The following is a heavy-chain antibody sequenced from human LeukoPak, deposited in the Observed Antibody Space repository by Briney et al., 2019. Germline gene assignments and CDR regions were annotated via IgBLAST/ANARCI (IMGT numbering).Heavy chain of an antibody. CDR1: GGSISSGDYY. D-gene: IGHD3-16*02. J-gene: IGHJ4*02. CDR2: IYYSGST. CDR3: ARVKGELSLFEY. V-gene: IGHV4-30-4*01. Sequence: SETLSLTWTVSGGSISSGDYYWGWLRQPPGKGLEWIGDIYYSGSTYYNPSLESRFTISVETYKNPFSLKLSSVTAADTAVYYCARVKGELSLFEYWGQGTLVTVSS.